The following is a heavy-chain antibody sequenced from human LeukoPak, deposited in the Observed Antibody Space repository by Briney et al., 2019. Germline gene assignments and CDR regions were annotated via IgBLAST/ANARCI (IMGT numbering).Heavy chain of an antibody. J-gene: IGHJ5*02. CDR3: ARVKHSSSSRAWFDP. CDR1: GYTFTGYY. D-gene: IGHD6-13*01. V-gene: IGHV1-2*02. CDR2: INPDSGGT. Sequence: ASVKVSCKASGYTFTGYYKHWVRQAPGQGLEWMGWINPDSGGTNYAQKFQGRVTMTRDTSISTAYMELSRLRSDDTAVYYCARVKHSSSSRAWFDPWGQGTLVTVSS.